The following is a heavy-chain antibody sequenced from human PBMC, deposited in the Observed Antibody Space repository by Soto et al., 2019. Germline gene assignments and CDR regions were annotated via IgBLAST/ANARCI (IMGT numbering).Heavy chain of an antibody. CDR2: FYYSGST. CDR3: ARSVGDYYYGMEV. V-gene: IGHV4-39*01. Sequence: PSETLSLTCTVSGASITSTSYHWGWIRQPPGKGLEWIGNFYYSGSTYYNPSLRSRVTISVDASKNQFSVKVSSVTATDTAVYYCARSVGDYYYGMEVWGQGTTVTVSS. CDR1: GASITSTSYH. J-gene: IGHJ6*02. D-gene: IGHD1-26*01.